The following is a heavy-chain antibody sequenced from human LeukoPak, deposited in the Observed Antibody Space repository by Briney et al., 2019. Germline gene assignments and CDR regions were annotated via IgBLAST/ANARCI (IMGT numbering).Heavy chain of an antibody. Sequence: GGSLRLSCAASGFTFSSYAMSWVRQAPGKGLEWVSAISGSGGNTYYADSVKGRFTISRDNSKNTLYLQMYSLRAEDTAVYYCAKEGGDYDYDSSGYSAFDIWGQGTMVTVSS. D-gene: IGHD3-22*01. CDR1: GFTFSSYA. CDR3: AKEGGDYDYDSSGYSAFDI. V-gene: IGHV3-23*01. J-gene: IGHJ3*02. CDR2: ISGSGGNT.